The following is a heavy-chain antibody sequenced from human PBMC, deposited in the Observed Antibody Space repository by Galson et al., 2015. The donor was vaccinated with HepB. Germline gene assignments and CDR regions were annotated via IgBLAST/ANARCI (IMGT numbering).Heavy chain of an antibody. Sequence: SLRLSCAASGFTFSSYGMHWVRQAPGKGLEWVAVISYDGSNKYYADSVKGRFTISRDNSKNTLYLQVNSLRAEDTAVYYCAKPLPVATTDDYWGQGTLVTVSS. CDR1: GFTFSSYG. V-gene: IGHV3-30*18. J-gene: IGHJ4*02. CDR2: ISYDGSNK. CDR3: AKPLPVATTDDY. D-gene: IGHD5-12*01.